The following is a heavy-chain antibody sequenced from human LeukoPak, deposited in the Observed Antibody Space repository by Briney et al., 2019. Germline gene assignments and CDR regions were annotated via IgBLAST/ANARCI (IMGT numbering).Heavy chain of an antibody. D-gene: IGHD4-17*01. CDR2: ISGGGDTT. V-gene: IGHV3-23*01. CDR3: AKDVDYGDYVVS. J-gene: IGHJ4*02. Sequence: GGSLRLSCAASGFTFNNYAMSWVRQAPGRGLEWVSAISGGGDTTYYADSVKGRFTISRDNSKNTLYLQMNSLRAEDRAIYYCAKDVDYGDYVVSWGQGTLVTVSS. CDR1: GFTFNNYA.